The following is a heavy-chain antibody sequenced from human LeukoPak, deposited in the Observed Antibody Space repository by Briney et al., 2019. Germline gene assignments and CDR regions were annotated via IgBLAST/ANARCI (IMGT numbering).Heavy chain of an antibody. D-gene: IGHD2-21*02. V-gene: IGHV1-24*01. Sequence: GASVKVSCKVSGYTLTELSMHWVRQAPGKGLEWMGGFDPEDGETIYAQKFQGRVTMTEDTSTDTAYMELSSLRSEDTAVYYCATTLGDCGGDCFTAFDIWGQGTMVTVSS. CDR3: ATTLGDCGGDCFTAFDI. CDR2: FDPEDGET. J-gene: IGHJ3*02. CDR1: GYTLTELS.